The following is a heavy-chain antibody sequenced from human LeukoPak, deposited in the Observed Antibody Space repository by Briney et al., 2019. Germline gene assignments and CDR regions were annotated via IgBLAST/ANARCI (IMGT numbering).Heavy chain of an antibody. CDR1: GYTFTRYD. D-gene: IGHD4-23*01. V-gene: IGHV1-8*01. CDR3: ARGGNVVTYYYYYMDV. Sequence: ASVKVSCKASGYTFTRYDINWVREATGQGLEWIGWMNPYSVNTGYARKFQGRVTMTRDMSTSTVYMELSSLRSEDTAVYYCARGGNVVTYYYYYMDVWGKGTTVTVSS. CDR2: MNPYSVNT. J-gene: IGHJ6*03.